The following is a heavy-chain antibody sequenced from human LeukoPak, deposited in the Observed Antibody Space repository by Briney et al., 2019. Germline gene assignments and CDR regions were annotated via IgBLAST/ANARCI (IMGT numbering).Heavy chain of an antibody. D-gene: IGHD2-2*01. CDR2: INWNGGST. V-gene: IGHV3-20*04. CDR3: AREGYCSTTSCAYAMDV. CDR1: GFTFDDYG. J-gene: IGHJ6*02. Sequence: GGSLRLSCAASGFTFDDYGMSWVRQVPGKGLEWVSGINWNGGSTGYADPVKGRFTISRDNAKNSLYLQMNSLRAEDTAFYYCAREGYCSTTSCAYAMDVWGQGTTVTVSS.